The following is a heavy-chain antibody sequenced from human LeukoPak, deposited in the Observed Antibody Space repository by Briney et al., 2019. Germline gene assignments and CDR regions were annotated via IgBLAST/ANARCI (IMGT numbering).Heavy chain of an antibody. CDR1: GFTLNTYG. CDR3: ARGDGYCSSASCSGN. Sequence: GGSLRLSCTASGFTLNTYGMHWVRQAPGKGLEWVAFIRFDGSNKYYADSVKGRFTISRDNSKNTLYLQMKSLRPEDTAVYYCARGDGYCSSASCSGNWGQGTLVTVSS. V-gene: IGHV3-30*02. CDR2: IRFDGSNK. J-gene: IGHJ4*02. D-gene: IGHD2-2*03.